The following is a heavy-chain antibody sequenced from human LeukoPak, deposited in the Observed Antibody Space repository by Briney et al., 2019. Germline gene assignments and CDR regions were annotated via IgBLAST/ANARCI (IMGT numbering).Heavy chain of an antibody. V-gene: IGHV3-11*05. D-gene: IGHD1-1*01. Sequence: KPGGSVRLFCAASGFNLSDYYMSWIRQAAGKGLAWVSYISSSTGYTNYADSVRGRFTISRDNAQNSLYLQINSLRAEVTAVYYCARDRPARRTGDDAFDIWGQGTMVTVSS. J-gene: IGHJ3*02. CDR3: ARDRPARRTGDDAFDI. CDR1: GFNLSDYY. CDR2: ISSSTGYT.